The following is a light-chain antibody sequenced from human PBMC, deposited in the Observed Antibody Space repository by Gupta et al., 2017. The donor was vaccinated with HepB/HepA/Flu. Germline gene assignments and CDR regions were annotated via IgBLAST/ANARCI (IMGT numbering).Light chain of an antibody. J-gene: IGKJ4*01. CDR2: AAF. CDR3: QQCESLPLT. Sequence: DIQMTQSPSSLSASVGDRVTITCRASQSISNYLNWYQQKPGKAPKLLIYAAFTLESGVPSRFSGSGSETHFTLTISRLHPDDFATYYCQQCESLPLTFGGGTMVEIK. CDR1: QSISNY. V-gene: IGKV1-39*01.